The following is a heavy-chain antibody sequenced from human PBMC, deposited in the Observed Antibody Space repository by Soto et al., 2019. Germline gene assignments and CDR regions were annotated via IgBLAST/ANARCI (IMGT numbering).Heavy chain of an antibody. Sequence: QVQLVQSGAEVKKPGSSVKVSCKASGGTFSSYTISWVRQAPGQGLEWMGRIIPILGIANYAQKFQGRVTITADKSXNTAYMELSSLRSEDTAVYYCARGVAGNYYYYGMDVWGQGTTVTVSS. V-gene: IGHV1-69*02. CDR1: GGTFSSYT. J-gene: IGHJ6*02. D-gene: IGHD6-19*01. CDR2: IIPILGIA. CDR3: ARGVAGNYYYYGMDV.